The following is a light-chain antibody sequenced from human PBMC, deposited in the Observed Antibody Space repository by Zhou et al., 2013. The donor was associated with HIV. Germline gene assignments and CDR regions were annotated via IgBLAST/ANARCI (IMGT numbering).Light chain of an antibody. CDR2: GAS. CDR1: QSVSTN. CDR3: QHYDNWPPKYT. J-gene: IGKJ2*01. V-gene: IGKV3-15*01. Sequence: ETVLTQSPGTLSLSPGERATLSCRASQSVSTNLAWYQQKRGQAPRLLMYGASTRATGIPARFSGSGSGTEFILTISSMQSEDFAVYYCQHYDNWPPKYTFGQGTKLEIK.